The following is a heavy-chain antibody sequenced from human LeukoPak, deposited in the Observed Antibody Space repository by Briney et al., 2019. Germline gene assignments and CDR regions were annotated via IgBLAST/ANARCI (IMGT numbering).Heavy chain of an antibody. CDR3: ASGWQQLYLAFDY. J-gene: IGHJ4*02. V-gene: IGHV3-21*01. CDR1: RLTFSSYS. Sequence: GGSLGLSFAASRLTFSSYSMNWVRQTPGKGLARVSSISSSSSYIYYADSVKGRFTISRDNAKNSLYLQMNSLRAEDTAVYYCASGWQQLYLAFDYWGQGTLVTVSS. D-gene: IGHD6-13*01. CDR2: ISSSSSYI.